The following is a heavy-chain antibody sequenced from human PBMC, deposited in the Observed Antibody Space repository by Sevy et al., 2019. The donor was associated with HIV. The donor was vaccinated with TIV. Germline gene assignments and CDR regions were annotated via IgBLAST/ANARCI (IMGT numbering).Heavy chain of an antibody. V-gene: IGHV3-11*01. CDR3: VGRPYSSTYGWSYYFDY. CDR1: GFTFSDYY. Sequence: GGSLRLSCAASGFTFSDYYMSWIRQAPGKGLEWFSSISSSHHAIKYADSVKGRFAISRDNAKKSLYLQMNSLRAEDTAVYFCVGRPYSSTYGWSYYFDYRGLGTLVTVSS. J-gene: IGHJ4*02. CDR2: ISSSHHAI. D-gene: IGHD5-18*01.